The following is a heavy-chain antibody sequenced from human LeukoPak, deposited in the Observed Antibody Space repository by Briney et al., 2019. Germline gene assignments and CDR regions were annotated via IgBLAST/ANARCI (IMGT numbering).Heavy chain of an antibody. J-gene: IGHJ6*03. V-gene: IGHV4-39*07. CDR3: AREGATPYYYYYYMDV. Sequence: SETLSLTCTVSGGSISSSSYYWGWIRQPPGKGLEWIGSIYYSGSTYYSPSLKSRVTISVDTSKNQFSLKLSSVTAADTAVYYCAREGATPYYYYYYMDVWGKGTTVTVSS. CDR2: IYYSGST. CDR1: GGSISSSSYY. D-gene: IGHD1-26*01.